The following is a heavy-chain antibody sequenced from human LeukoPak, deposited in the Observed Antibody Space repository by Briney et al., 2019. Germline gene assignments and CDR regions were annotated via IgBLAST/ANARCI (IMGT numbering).Heavy chain of an antibody. CDR2: ISGSGGST. CDR1: GFTFSSYA. V-gene: IGHV3-23*01. Sequence: GGSLRLSCAASGFTFSSYAMSWVRQAPGKGLEWVSAISGSGGSTYYADSVKGRFTISRDNSKNTPYLQMNSLRAEDTAVYYCAKVDYGDYLLDYWGQGTLVTVSS. J-gene: IGHJ4*02. CDR3: AKVDYGDYLLDY. D-gene: IGHD4-17*01.